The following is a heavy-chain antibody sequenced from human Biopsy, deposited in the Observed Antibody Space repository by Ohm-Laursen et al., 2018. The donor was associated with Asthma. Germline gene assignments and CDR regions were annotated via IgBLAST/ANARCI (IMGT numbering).Heavy chain of an antibody. V-gene: IGHV3-30*18. CDR1: GFMFRSFG. D-gene: IGHD5-12*01. Sequence: SLRLSCAAFGFMFRSFGTHWVRQAPGKGPEWVAVISYDGNHKFYEDSVKGRFTISRDNSKNTLYLQMNSLRTEDTAVYYCAKRRGYSGHDNDYWGQGTLVIVSS. CDR2: ISYDGNHK. CDR3: AKRRGYSGHDNDY. J-gene: IGHJ4*02.